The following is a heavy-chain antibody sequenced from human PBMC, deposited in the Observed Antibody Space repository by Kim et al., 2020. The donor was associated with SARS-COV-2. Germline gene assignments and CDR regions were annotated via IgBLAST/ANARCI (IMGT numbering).Heavy chain of an antibody. CDR3: ARQGPSFYGSGTFYY. D-gene: IGHD3-10*01. CDR1: GDSITSGSSY. J-gene: IGHJ4*02. V-gene: IGHV4-39*01. Sequence: SETLSLTCAITGDSITSGSSYWGWLRQPPGKGLEWIGNVYYSGTTYYNPSLKSRATISVDASRNQFSLNLKAVRDTDTAVYYCARQGPSFYGSGTFYYWGQETLVTVYS. CDR2: VYYSGTT.